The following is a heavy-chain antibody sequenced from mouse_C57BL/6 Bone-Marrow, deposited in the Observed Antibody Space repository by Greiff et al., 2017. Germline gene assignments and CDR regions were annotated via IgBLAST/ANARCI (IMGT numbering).Heavy chain of an antibody. Sequence: QVQLQQSGAELAKPGASVKLSCKASGYTFTSYWMHWVKQRPGQGLEWIGYINPSSGYTKYNQKFKDKATLTAEKSSSTAYMQLSSLTYEDSAVYYCARRRAYAMDYWGQGTSVTVSS. V-gene: IGHV1-7*01. CDR3: ARRRAYAMDY. CDR1: GYTFTSYW. J-gene: IGHJ4*01. CDR2: INPSSGYT.